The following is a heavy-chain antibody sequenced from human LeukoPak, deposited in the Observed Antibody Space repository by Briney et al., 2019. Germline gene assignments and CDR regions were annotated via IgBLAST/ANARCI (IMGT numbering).Heavy chain of an antibody. J-gene: IGHJ3*02. CDR1: GFTFSSYW. Sequence: PGGSLRLSCAASGFTFSSYWMHWVRQAPGKGLVWVSRINSDGSSTSYADSVKGRFTISRDNAKNTLYLQMNSLRAEDTAVYYCASPVGDDILTGYYPLDAFDIWGQGTMVTVSS. CDR3: ASPVGDDILTGYYPLDAFDI. D-gene: IGHD3-9*01. CDR2: INSDGSST. V-gene: IGHV3-74*01.